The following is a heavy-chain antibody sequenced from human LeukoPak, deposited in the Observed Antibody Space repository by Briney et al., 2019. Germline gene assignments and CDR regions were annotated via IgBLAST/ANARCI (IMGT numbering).Heavy chain of an antibody. CDR3: ARAVNDFWSGYFLDY. Sequence: GGSLRLSCTASGFTFSSYAMYWVRQAPGKGLEWVSSISGTGGATYYADSVKGRFTISRDNAKNSLYLQMNSLRAEDTAVYYCARAVNDFWSGYFLDYWGQGTLVTVSS. V-gene: IGHV3-23*01. D-gene: IGHD3-3*01. CDR2: ISGTGGAT. J-gene: IGHJ4*02. CDR1: GFTFSSYA.